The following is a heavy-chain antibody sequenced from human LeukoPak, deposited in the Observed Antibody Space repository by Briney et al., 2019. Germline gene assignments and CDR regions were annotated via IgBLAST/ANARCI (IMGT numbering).Heavy chain of an antibody. V-gene: IGHV1-18*04. Sequence: RASVKVTCEASGYTFSSYGISWVRQAPGQGLEWMGWISAYNANTNYAQKLQDRITMTKDTSTSTVFMELRSLASDDTAVYYCARKALNLGALGYWGQGTLVTVSS. CDR3: ARKALNLGALGY. J-gene: IGHJ4*02. CDR1: GYTFSSYG. CDR2: ISAYNANT. D-gene: IGHD3-16*01.